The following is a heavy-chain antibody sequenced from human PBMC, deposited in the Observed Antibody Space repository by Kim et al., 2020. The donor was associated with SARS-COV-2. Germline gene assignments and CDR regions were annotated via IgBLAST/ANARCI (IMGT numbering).Heavy chain of an antibody. V-gene: IGHV4-34*01. Sequence: SETLSLTCAVYGGSFSGYYWSWIRQPPGKGLEWIGEINHSGSTNYNPSLKSRVTISVDTSKNQFSLKLSSVTAADTAVYYCARAPLANYVWGSYRYARYYFDYWGQGTLVTVSS. CDR1: GGSFSGYY. CDR2: INHSGST. D-gene: IGHD3-16*02. CDR3: ARAPLANYVWGSYRYARYYFDY. J-gene: IGHJ4*02.